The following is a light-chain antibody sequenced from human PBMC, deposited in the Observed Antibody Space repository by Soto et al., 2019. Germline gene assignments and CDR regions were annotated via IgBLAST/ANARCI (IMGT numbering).Light chain of an antibody. J-gene: IGLJ2*01. Sequence: QSALTQPPSASGSRGQSVTISCTGSASDIGGYKYVSWYQQHPGKAPKLLIYEVSQRPSGVPDRFSGSKSGNTASLTVSGLHAEDAATYYCASYARIVDSHVVFGGGTQLTVL. CDR2: EVS. CDR3: ASYARIVDSHVV. CDR1: ASDIGGYKY. V-gene: IGLV2-8*01.